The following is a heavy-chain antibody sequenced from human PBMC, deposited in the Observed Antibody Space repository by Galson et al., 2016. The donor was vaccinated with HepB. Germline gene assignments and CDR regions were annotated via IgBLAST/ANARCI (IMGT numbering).Heavy chain of an antibody. CDR2: INDDGRTK. V-gene: IGHV3-7*03. Sequence: SLRLSCAASGFTLSSYWMNWVRQAPGKGPEWVANINDDGRTKHFLNSVKGRFTISRDNTKNSVYLQMDSLRAEDTAVYFCGRWRSGSPDSWGQGTLVTVSS. D-gene: IGHD1-26*01. CDR1: GFTLSSYW. J-gene: IGHJ4*02. CDR3: GRWRSGSPDS.